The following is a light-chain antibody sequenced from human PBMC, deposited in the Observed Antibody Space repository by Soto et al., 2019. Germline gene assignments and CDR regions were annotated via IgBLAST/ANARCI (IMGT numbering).Light chain of an antibody. J-gene: IGLJ7*01. V-gene: IGLV4-69*01. Sequence: QLVLTQSPSASASLGASVKLTCTLSSGHSSYAIAWHQQQPEKGPRYLMKLNSDGSHSKGDGIPDRFSGSSSGAERYLTISSRQSEDEADYYCQTFQVFGGGTQLTVL. CDR3: QTFQV. CDR1: SGHSSYA. CDR2: LNSDGSH.